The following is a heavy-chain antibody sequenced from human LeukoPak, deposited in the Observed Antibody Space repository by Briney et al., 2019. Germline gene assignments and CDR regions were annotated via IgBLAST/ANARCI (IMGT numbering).Heavy chain of an antibody. V-gene: IGHV4-39*07. CDR3: ASTSPKYYYESSGYSSLFDN. J-gene: IGHJ4*02. D-gene: IGHD3-22*01. Sequence: SETLSLTCTVSGGSISSSSYYWGWIRQPPGKGLEWIGSIYYSGNTYYNPSLKSRLTISVDTSKNQFSLKLRSVTAADTALYYCASTSPKYYYESSGYSSLFDNWGQGTLVTVSS. CDR2: IYYSGNT. CDR1: GGSISSSSYY.